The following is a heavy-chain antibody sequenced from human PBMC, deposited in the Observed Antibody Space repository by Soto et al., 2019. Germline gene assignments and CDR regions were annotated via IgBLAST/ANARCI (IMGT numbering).Heavy chain of an antibody. D-gene: IGHD6-19*01. Sequence: GASVKVSCKXYGGNPSNSAISWVRQAPGQGLEWVGGIIPVFGIVKYAQKFQGRVTITADESTNTAYMDLGSLRSEDSAVYYCASGRITVVGSRAYYSMDVWGQGTTVTVSS. CDR3: ASGRITVVGSRAYYSMDV. V-gene: IGHV1-69*13. J-gene: IGHJ6*02. CDR1: GGNPSNSA. CDR2: IIPVFGIV.